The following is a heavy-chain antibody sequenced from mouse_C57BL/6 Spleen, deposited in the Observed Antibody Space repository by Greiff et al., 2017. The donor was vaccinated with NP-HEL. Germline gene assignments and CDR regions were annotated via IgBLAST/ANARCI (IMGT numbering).Heavy chain of an antibody. J-gene: IGHJ1*03. Sequence: DVMLVESGGGLVKPGGSLKLSCAASGFTFSSYTMSWVRQTPEKRLEWVATISGGGGNTYYPDSVKGRFTISRDNAKNTLYLQMSSLRSEDTALYYCARHPYSSYFEVWGTGTTVTVSS. V-gene: IGHV5-9*01. CDR1: GFTFSSYT. D-gene: IGHD2-10*01. CDR2: ISGGGGNT. CDR3: ARHPYSSYFEV.